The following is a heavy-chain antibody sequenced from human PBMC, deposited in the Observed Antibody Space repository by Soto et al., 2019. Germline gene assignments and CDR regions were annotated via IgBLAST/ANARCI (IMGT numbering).Heavy chain of an antibody. D-gene: IGHD2-21*02. Sequence: VQLVQSGGGLVQPGGSLRLSCAASGFNFSPYWMHWVRQTPGKGLVWVSRINAEGNTIYADSVKGRFTISRDNAKNMLYLQMTSLRAEDTAVYFCARGSNTAFDPWGQGTLVTVSS. V-gene: IGHV3-74*02. J-gene: IGHJ5*02. CDR2: INAEGNT. CDR3: ARGSNTAFDP. CDR1: GFNFSPYW.